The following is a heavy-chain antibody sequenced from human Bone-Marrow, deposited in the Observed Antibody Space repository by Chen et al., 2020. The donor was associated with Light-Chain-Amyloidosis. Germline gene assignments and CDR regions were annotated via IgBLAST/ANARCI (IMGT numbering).Heavy chain of an antibody. J-gene: IGHJ3*01. CDR3: ARDRFAFDS. CDR1: GNTFTTFY. Sequence: VXLSCKSSGNTFTTFYMHWVRQAPGQGLEWMGVIHPGSGDXNXAHKIXGRXTXXRXTXXXXXXXXXXXXXXXXTAMYYCARDRFAFDSWGQGTMVTVSS. CDR2: IHPGSGDX. D-gene: IGHD3-10*01. V-gene: IGHV1-46*01.